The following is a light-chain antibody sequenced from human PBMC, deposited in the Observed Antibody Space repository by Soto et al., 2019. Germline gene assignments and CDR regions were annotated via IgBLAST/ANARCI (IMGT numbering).Light chain of an antibody. J-gene: IGKJ1*01. CDR1: QSISSY. Sequence: DIEVTQSPYSVSASVGDRVTITCRASQSISSYLNWYQQKPGKAPKLLIYDASSLESGVPSRFSGSRSGTEFTLTISSLQPADFATYYCQLYTIFFRTFSHGAKVDIK. CDR3: QLYTIFFRT. V-gene: IGKV1-5*01. CDR2: DAS.